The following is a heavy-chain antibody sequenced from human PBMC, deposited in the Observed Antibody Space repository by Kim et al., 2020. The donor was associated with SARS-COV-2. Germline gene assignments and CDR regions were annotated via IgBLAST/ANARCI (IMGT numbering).Heavy chain of an antibody. J-gene: IGHJ3*02. V-gene: IGHV3-74*01. Sequence: SVKGPFTISRDSAKDTVYLQMNSLRAEDTAVYYCAKVVSAAAGTGDAFDIWGQGTRVTVSS. CDR3: AKVVSAAAGTGDAFDI. D-gene: IGHD6-13*01.